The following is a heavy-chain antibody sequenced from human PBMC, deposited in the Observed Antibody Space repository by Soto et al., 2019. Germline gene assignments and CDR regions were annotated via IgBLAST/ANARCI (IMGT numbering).Heavy chain of an antibody. J-gene: IGHJ4*02. V-gene: IGHV4-31*03. CDR1: GGSISSGGYY. D-gene: IGHD5-18*01. CDR2: IYYSGST. Sequence: SETLSLTCTVSGGSISSGGYYWSWIRQHPGKGLEWIGYIYYSGSTYYNPSLKSRVTISVDTSKNQFSLKLSSVTAADTAVYYCARVDTAMGYYFDYWGQGTPVTVPQ. CDR3: ARVDTAMGYYFDY.